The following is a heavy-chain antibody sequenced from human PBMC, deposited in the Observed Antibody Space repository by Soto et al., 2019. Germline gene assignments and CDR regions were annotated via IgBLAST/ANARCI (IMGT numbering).Heavy chain of an antibody. V-gene: IGHV3-23*01. CDR2: ISGSGGST. CDR3: AKDLGEYSSLLGYYGMDV. CDR1: GFTFSSYA. J-gene: IGHJ6*02. D-gene: IGHD6-6*01. Sequence: EVQLLESGGGLVQPGGSLRLSCAASGFTFSSYAMSWVRQAPGKGLEWVSAISGSGGSTYYADSVKGRFTISRDNSKNTLYLQMNSLRAEDTAVYYCAKDLGEYSSLLGYYGMDVWGQGTTVTVSS.